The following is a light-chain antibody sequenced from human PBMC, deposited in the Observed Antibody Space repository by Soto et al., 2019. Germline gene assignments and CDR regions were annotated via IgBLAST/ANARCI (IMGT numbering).Light chain of an antibody. V-gene: IGKV3-11*01. CDR3: QHRNNWT. Sequence: EIVLTQSPATLSLSPGERATLSCRASQSVGSSLAWYQQKPGQAPRLLIYAASNRATAIPARFSGSVSGTDFTLTISSLEPEDIAVYYCQHRNNWTFGQGTKVEIK. CDR2: AAS. CDR1: QSVGSS. J-gene: IGKJ1*01.